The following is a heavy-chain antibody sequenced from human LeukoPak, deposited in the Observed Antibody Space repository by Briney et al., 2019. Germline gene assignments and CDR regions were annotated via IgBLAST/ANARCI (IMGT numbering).Heavy chain of an antibody. CDR1: GFTFSSYA. J-gene: IGHJ4*02. V-gene: IGHV3-7*03. CDR2: IKQDGSEK. D-gene: IGHD6-13*01. CDR3: ARGKASAGPYFDY. Sequence: GGSLRLSCAASGFTFSSYAMNWVRQAPGKGLEWVANIKQDGSEKYYVDSVKGRFTISRDNAKNSLFLQMNSLRAEDTAMYYCARGKASAGPYFDYWGQGTLVTVSS.